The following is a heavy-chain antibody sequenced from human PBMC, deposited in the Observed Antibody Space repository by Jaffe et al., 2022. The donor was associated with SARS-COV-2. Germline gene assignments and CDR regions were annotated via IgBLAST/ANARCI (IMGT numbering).Heavy chain of an antibody. Sequence: EVQLLESGGGLVQPGGSLRLSCSGSGFTFSTYAMDWVRQAPGKGLEWVSAISGSGANRYYVDSVKGRFTISRDNSKNTLYLQMNSLRAEDTALYYCAKERKILLSAIDSWGQGTLVTVSS. J-gene: IGHJ4*02. CDR1: GFTFSTYA. CDR2: ISGSGANR. CDR3: AKERKILLSAIDS. D-gene: IGHD5-18*01. V-gene: IGHV3-23*01.